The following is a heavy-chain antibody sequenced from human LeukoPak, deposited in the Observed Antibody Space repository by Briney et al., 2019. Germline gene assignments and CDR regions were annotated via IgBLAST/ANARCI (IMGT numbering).Heavy chain of an antibody. Sequence: GGSLRLSCAASGFTVSDYYMNWVRQAPGKGLEWVSVIYRGGFTYYADSVRGRFTISRDNSKNTLYLQMNSLRAADTAVYYCARDKGTSYLSSFDYWGQGTLVTVSS. V-gene: IGHV3-66*02. CDR2: IYRGGFT. CDR3: ARDKGTSYLSSFDY. CDR1: GFTVSDYY. J-gene: IGHJ4*02. D-gene: IGHD6-6*01.